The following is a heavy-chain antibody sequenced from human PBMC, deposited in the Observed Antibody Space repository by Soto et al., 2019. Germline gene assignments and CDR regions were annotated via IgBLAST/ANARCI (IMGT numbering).Heavy chain of an antibody. CDR3: ARLADTAMDLENDY. CDR2: IWYDGSNK. D-gene: IGHD5-18*01. Sequence: GGSLRLSCAASGFTFSSYGMHWVRQAPGKGLEWVAVIWYDGSNKYYADSVKGRFTISRDNSKNTLYLQMNSLRAEDTAVYYCARLADTAMDLENDYWGQGTLVTVSS. V-gene: IGHV3-33*01. CDR1: GFTFSSYG. J-gene: IGHJ4*02.